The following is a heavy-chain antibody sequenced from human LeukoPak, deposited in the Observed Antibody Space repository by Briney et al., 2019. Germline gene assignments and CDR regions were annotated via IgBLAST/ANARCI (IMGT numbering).Heavy chain of an antibody. CDR2: LSSSSSYI. CDR3: ARDSEGVTGTTSWFDP. CDR1: GFTFSSYS. V-gene: IGHV3-21*01. D-gene: IGHD1-7*01. J-gene: IGHJ5*02. Sequence: GGSLRLSCAASGFTFSSYSMNWVRQAPGKGLEWVSSLSSSSSYIDYADSVKGRFTISRDNAKNSLYLQMNSLRAEDTAVYYCARDSEGVTGTTSWFDPWGQGTLVTVSS.